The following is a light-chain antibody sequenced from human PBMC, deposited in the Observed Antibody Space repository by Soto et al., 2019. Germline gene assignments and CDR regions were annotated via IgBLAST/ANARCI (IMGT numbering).Light chain of an antibody. CDR2: GAS. Sequence: EIVMTQSPATLSVSPGERVSLSCRASQSVGSDLAWYLQKPGQAPSLLVYGASTRATGMPARFSGSGSGTEFTLPISSLQSEDFAVYYCQQYNNWPHTFGQGTKLEIK. CDR1: QSVGSD. V-gene: IGKV3-15*01. CDR3: QQYNNWPHT. J-gene: IGKJ2*01.